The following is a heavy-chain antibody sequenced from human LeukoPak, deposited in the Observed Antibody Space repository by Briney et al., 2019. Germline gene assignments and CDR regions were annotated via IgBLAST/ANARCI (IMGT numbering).Heavy chain of an antibody. J-gene: IGHJ4*02. CDR3: ARSNNYGFDY. CDR1: GFTFSSYW. CDR2: INGDGGTT. D-gene: IGHD5-24*01. V-gene: IGHV3-74*03. Sequence: GGSLRPSCAASGFTFSSYWMHWVHHAPGKGLVWVSHINGDGGTTTYADSVKGRFTISRDNAKNTLYLQMNSLRAEDTAVFYCARSNNYGFDYWGQGTLVTVSS.